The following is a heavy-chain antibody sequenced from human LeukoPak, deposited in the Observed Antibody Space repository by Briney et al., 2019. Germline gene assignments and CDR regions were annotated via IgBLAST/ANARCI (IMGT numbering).Heavy chain of an antibody. CDR3: ATGEYYDILTGYSWDYYYGMDV. Sequence: ASVKVSCKASGYTFTGYYMHWVRQAPGKGLEWMGGFDPEDGETIYAQKFQGRVTMTEDTSTDTAYMELSSLRSEDTAVYYCATGEYYDILTGYSWDYYYGMDVWGQGTTVTVSS. V-gene: IGHV1-24*01. CDR1: GYTFTGYY. D-gene: IGHD3-9*01. J-gene: IGHJ6*02. CDR2: FDPEDGET.